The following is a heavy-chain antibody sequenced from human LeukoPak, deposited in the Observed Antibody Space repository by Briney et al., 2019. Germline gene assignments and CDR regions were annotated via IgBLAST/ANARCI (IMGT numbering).Heavy chain of an antibody. CDR2: IIPIFGTA. Sequence: GASVKVSCKASGGTFSSYAISWVRQAPGQGLEWMGGIIPIFGTANYAQKFQGRVTITTDESTSTAYMELSSLRSEDTAVYYCARAPPLEIRSGRGARFDPWGQGTLVTVSS. D-gene: IGHD1-1*01. CDR1: GGTFSSYA. J-gene: IGHJ5*02. CDR3: ARAPPLEIRSGRGARFDP. V-gene: IGHV1-69*05.